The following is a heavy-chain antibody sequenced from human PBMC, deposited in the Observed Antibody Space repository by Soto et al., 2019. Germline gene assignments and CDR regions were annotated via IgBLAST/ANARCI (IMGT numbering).Heavy chain of an antibody. CDR1: GFSLSTGGVG. CDR2: IYWDDDK. D-gene: IGHD2-21*02. J-gene: IGHJ6*02. Sequence: QITLMESGPTLVKPTQTLTLTCTFSGFSLSTGGVGVGWIRQPPGKALEWLALIYWDDDKRYSPFLRSRLTITKDTSKTQVVLTMTNMDPVDTATYYCTHSRCGGDCLQSYSSHYYYGMDVWGQGTTVTVSS. V-gene: IGHV2-5*02. CDR3: THSRCGGDCLQSYSSHYYYGMDV.